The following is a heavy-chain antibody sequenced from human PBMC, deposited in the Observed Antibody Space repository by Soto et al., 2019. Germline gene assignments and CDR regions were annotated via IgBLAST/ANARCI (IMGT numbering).Heavy chain of an antibody. CDR1: GYTFTSCY. Sequence: GASVKVSCKASGYTFTSCYMHWVRQATGQGLEWMGIINPSGGSTSYAQKFQGRVTMTRDTSTSTVYMELSSLRSEDTAVYYCARDYGDQANYYYYYYMDVWGKGTTVTVSS. CDR3: ARDYGDQANYYYYYYMDV. J-gene: IGHJ6*03. CDR2: INPSGGST. D-gene: IGHD4-17*01. V-gene: IGHV1-46*03.